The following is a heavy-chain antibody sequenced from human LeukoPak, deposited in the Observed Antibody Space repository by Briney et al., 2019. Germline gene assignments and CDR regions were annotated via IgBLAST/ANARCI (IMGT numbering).Heavy chain of an antibody. CDR3: ARGLMVRGVITTGY. V-gene: IGHV1-2*02. CDR2: INPNSGGA. CDR1: GYSFIAYY. D-gene: IGHD3-10*01. J-gene: IGHJ4*02. Sequence: GASVKVSCKASGYSFIAYYMHWVRQAPGQGLEWMGWINPNSGGANHAQKFQGRVNMTRDTSISTAYMELSRLTSDDTAVYYCARGLMVRGVITTGYWGQGTLVTVSS.